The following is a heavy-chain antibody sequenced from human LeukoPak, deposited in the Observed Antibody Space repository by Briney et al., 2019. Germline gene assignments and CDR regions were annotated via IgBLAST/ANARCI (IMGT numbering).Heavy chain of an antibody. Sequence: GGSLRLSCAASGFTFSDYYMSWIRQAPGKGLEWVSYISSSGSTIYYADSVKGRFTISRDNAKNSLYLQMNSLRAEDTAVYYCARVFSPDRLTPNGYWGQGTLVTVSS. CDR3: ARVFSPDRLTPNGY. D-gene: IGHD3-9*01. CDR1: GFTFSDYY. CDR2: ISSSGSTI. J-gene: IGHJ4*02. V-gene: IGHV3-11*01.